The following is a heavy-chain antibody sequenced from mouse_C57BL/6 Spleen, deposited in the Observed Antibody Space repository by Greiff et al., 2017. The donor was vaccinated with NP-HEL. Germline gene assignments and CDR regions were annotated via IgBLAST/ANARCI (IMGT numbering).Heavy chain of an antibody. CDR3: AREDYGENYFDY. V-gene: IGHV1-55*01. Sequence: QVQLQQSGAELVKPGASVKMSCKASGYTFTSYWITWVKQRPGQGLEWIGDIYPGSGSTNYNEKFKSKATLTVDTSSSTAYMQLSSLTSEDSAVYYCAREDYGENYFDYWGQGTTLTVSS. J-gene: IGHJ2*01. CDR2: IYPGSGST. CDR1: GYTFTSYW. D-gene: IGHD1-1*01.